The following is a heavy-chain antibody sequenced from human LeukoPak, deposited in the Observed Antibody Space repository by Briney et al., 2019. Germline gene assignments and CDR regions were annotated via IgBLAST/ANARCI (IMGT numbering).Heavy chain of an antibody. V-gene: IGHV3-15*01. D-gene: IGHD1-7*01. J-gene: IGHJ4*02. CDR2: VKSKTDGGTT. Sequence: GGSLRLSCAASGVTFTKAWMRRVGQAPGKGREWVGRVKSKTDGGTTDYGAPVNGRFTISRDDAKNTLYLQMNSLKTEDTAVYYCAAGTGTSDFDHWGQGTLVTVSS. CDR3: AAGTGTSDFDH. CDR1: GVTFTKAW.